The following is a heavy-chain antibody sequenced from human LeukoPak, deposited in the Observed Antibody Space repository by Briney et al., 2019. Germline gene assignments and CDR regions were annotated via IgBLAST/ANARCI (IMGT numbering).Heavy chain of an antibody. Sequence: GGSLRLSCAASGFTFSNYEMNWVRQAPGKGLEWLSYISGSGSTIYYAGSVKGRFTISRDNAKKSLYLQMNSLRAEDMAVYYCARAGWNYMGYFDYWGQGTLVTVSS. V-gene: IGHV3-48*03. CDR1: GFTFSNYE. J-gene: IGHJ4*02. CDR3: ARAGWNYMGYFDY. CDR2: ISGSGSTI. D-gene: IGHD1-7*01.